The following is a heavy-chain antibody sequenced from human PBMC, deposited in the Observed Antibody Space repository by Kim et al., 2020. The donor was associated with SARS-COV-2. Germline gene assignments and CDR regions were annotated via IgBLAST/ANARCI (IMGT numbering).Heavy chain of an antibody. D-gene: IGHD5-12*01. CDR2: ISYDGSNK. CDR3: ARARGGYSGYEGYFDY. Sequence: GGSLRLSCAASGFTFSSYAMHWVRQAPGKGLEWVAVISYDGSNKYYADSVKGRFTISRDNSKNTLYLQMNSLRAEDTAVYYCARARGGYSGYEGYFDYWGQGTLVTVSS. J-gene: IGHJ4*02. V-gene: IGHV3-30*04. CDR1: GFTFSSYA.